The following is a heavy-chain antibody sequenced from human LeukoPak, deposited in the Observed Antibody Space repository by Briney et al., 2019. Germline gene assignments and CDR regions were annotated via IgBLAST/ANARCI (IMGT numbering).Heavy chain of an antibody. CDR3: ARHRASYSWFDP. CDR2: IYYSGST. D-gene: IGHD2-21*01. J-gene: IGHJ5*02. CDR1: GGSISSYY. V-gene: IGHV4-59*08. Sequence: SETLSLTCTVSGGSISSYYWNWIRQPPGKGLEWIGYIYYSGSTNYNPSLKSRVTISVDTSKNQFSLKLSSVTAADTAVYYCARHRASYSWFDPWGQGTLVTVSS.